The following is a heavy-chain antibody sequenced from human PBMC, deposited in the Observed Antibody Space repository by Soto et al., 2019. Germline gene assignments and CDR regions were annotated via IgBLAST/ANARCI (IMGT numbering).Heavy chain of an antibody. Sequence: EVQLLESGGDLVQPGGSLRLSCAASGFTFGSYAMSWVRQAPGKGLEWFSAISRSGGTRYHADSVKGRFTISRDNSKYTLYLQMDSLRAEDTAVYYCAKASGWKDYYYYGMDVWGQGTTVTVSS. J-gene: IGHJ6*02. CDR1: GFTFGSYA. V-gene: IGHV3-23*01. CDR2: ISRSGGTR. D-gene: IGHD6-25*01. CDR3: AKASGWKDYYYYGMDV.